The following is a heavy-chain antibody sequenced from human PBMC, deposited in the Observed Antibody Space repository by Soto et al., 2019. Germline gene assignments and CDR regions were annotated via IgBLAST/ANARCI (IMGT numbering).Heavy chain of an antibody. J-gene: IGHJ6*02. CDR3: AKALDGSYYYGMDV. CDR2: ISGSGGST. Sequence: EVQLLESGGGLVQPGGSLRLSCAASGFTFSSYAMSWVRQAPGKGLEWVSAISGSGGSTYYADSVKGRFTISRGNSKNTLYLQMNSIRAEDTAVYYCAKALDGSYYYGMDVWGQGTTVTVSS. V-gene: IGHV3-23*01. CDR1: GFTFSSYA. D-gene: IGHD6-19*01.